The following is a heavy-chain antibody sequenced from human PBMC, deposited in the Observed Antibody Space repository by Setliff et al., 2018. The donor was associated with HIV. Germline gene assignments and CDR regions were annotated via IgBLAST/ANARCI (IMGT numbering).Heavy chain of an antibody. J-gene: IGHJ2*01. CDR1: GVSVSSGGYY. CDR3: ARDWVTRSNYYGSGSPWYFDF. D-gene: IGHD3-10*01. Sequence: PSETLSLTCTVSGVSVSSGGYYWSWTRQHPGKGLEWIGHVYHTATTYFNPSLKSRITISVDTSKNQFSLKLGFVTAADTAVYYCARDWVTRSNYYGSGSPWYFDFWGRGILVTVSS. CDR2: VYHTATT. V-gene: IGHV4-31*03.